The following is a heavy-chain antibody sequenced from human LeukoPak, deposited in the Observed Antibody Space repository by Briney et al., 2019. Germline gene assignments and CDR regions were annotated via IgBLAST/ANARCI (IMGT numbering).Heavy chain of an antibody. CDR3: AREWLPLWFDP. CDR2: IYYSGST. D-gene: IGHD5-12*01. V-gene: IGHV4-31*03. J-gene: IGHJ5*02. CDR1: GGSISSGGYY. Sequence: SQTLSLTCTVSGGSISSGGYYWSWIRQHPGKGLEWIGYIYYSGSTYYNPSLKSRVTISVDTYKNQFSLKLSSVTAADTAVYYCAREWLPLWFDPWGQGTLVTVSS.